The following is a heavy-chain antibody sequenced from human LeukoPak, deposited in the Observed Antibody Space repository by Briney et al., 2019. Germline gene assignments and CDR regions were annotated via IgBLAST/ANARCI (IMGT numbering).Heavy chain of an antibody. V-gene: IGHV1-8*01. CDR2: MNPNSGNT. CDR1: GYTFTSYD. J-gene: IGHJ5*02. Sequence: ASVKVSCKASGYTFTSYDIDWVRQATGQGLEWMGWMNPNSGNTGYAQKFQGRITMTRNTSISTAYMELSSLRSEDTAVYYCARGDSSSWYKGWFDPWGQGTLVTVSS. CDR3: ARGDSSSWYKGWFDP. D-gene: IGHD6-13*01.